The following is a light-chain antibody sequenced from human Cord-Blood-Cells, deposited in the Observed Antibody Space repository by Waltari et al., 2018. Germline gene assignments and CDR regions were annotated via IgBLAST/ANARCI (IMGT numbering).Light chain of an antibody. J-gene: IGLJ1*01. CDR3: CSDAGSSTYV. CDR2: EGS. CDR1: CSDVGSYNL. V-gene: IGLV2-23*01. Sequence: QSALTQPASVSGSPGQSITISCTGTCSDVGSYNLVSWYQQHPGKAPKLMIYEGSKRPSGVSNRFSGSKSGNTASLTISGLQAEDEADYYCCSDAGSSTYVFGTGTKVTVL.